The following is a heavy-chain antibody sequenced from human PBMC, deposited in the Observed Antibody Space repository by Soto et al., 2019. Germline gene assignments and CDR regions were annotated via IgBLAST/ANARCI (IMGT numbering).Heavy chain of an antibody. CDR3: AKDRVGGTFYTPLGF. J-gene: IGHJ4*02. CDR1: GFNFDNYG. Sequence: VGSLRLSCQASGFNFDNYGMHWVRQAPGKGLEWVAVITYDGSNKYYADSVKGRFTISRDNSKNTLSLHLNTLKPEDTAVYHCAKDRVGGTFYTPLGFWGQGTLVTVSS. CDR2: ITYDGSNK. D-gene: IGHD1-7*01. V-gene: IGHV3-30*18.